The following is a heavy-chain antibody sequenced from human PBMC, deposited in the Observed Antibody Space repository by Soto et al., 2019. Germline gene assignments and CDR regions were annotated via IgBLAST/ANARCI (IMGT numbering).Heavy chain of an antibody. J-gene: IGHJ4*02. CDR3: AKRPLTAAGFDY. CDR1: GFTFSNYA. D-gene: IGHD6-13*01. V-gene: IGHV3-23*01. CDR2: ITGSGGGT. Sequence: EVQLLESGGGLVQPGGSLRLSCAASGFTFSNYAMTWVRQAPGKGLEWVSVITGSGGGTYFVDSVKGRFTIDRDNSKNTVYLQMNSLRAEDTAVYYCAKRPLTAAGFDYWGQGTLVTVSS.